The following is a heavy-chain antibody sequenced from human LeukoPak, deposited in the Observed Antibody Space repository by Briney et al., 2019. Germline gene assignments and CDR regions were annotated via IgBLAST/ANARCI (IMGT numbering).Heavy chain of an antibody. J-gene: IGHJ4*02. V-gene: IGHV3-23*01. CDR3: AKDRTPYDSSGYYLY. D-gene: IGHD3-22*01. CDR1: GFTFSSYA. Sequence: PGGSLRLSCAASGFTFSSYAMSWVRQAPGKGLEWVSAISGSGGSTYYADSVKGRFTISRDNSKNTLYLQMNSLRAEDTAVYYCAKDRTPYDSSGYYLYWGQGTLVTVSS. CDR2: ISGSGGST.